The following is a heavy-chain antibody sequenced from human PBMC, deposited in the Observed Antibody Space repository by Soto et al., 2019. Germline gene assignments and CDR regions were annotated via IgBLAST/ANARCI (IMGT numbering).Heavy chain of an antibody. J-gene: IGHJ3*02. V-gene: IGHV5-51*01. D-gene: IGHD6-13*01. Sequence: GESLKISCKGSGYSFTSYWIGWVRQMPGKGLEWMGIIYPGDSDTRYSPSFQGQVTISADKSISTAYLQWSSLKASDTAMYYCARDAAESRDSDAFDIWGQGTMVTVSS. CDR2: IYPGDSDT. CDR1: GYSFTSYW. CDR3: ARDAAESRDSDAFDI.